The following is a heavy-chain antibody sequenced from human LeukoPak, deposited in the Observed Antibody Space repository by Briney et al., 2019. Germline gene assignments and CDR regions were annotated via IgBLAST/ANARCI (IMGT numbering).Heavy chain of an antibody. V-gene: IGHV4-59*03. CDR2: RCDDGRD. J-gene: IGHJ1*01. Sequence: PSETLPLTCTVSGVSISTSCWSWIRQSPGRGLEWVGYRCDDGRDLYNPSLRSRVSRVTISVDASEKQFSLSLRSVTAADTAMYYCARTTRVTPDGRAEYFEDWGQGTLVIVSS. CDR3: ARTTRVTPDGRAEYFED. D-gene: IGHD4-11*01. CDR1: GVSISTSC.